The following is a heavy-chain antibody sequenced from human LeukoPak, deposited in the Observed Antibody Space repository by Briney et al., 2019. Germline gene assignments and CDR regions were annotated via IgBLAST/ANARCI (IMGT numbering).Heavy chain of an antibody. V-gene: IGHV4-59*01. CDR2: IYYSGST. D-gene: IGHD3-10*01. CDR3: ARDYYGSGSKIDY. CDR1: GGSISSYY. Sequence: SETLSLTCTVSGGSISSYYWSWIRQPPGKGLEWIGYIYYSGSTNYNPSLKSRVTKSVDTSKNQFSLKLSSVTAADTAVYYCARDYYGSGSKIDYWGQGTLVTVSS. J-gene: IGHJ4*02.